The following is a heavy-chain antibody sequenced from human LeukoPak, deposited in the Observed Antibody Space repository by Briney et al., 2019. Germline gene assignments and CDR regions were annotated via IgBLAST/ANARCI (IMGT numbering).Heavy chain of an antibody. CDR1: GGSISSCY. J-gene: IGHJ4*02. D-gene: IGHD3-10*01. V-gene: IGHV4-59*01. Sequence: SETLSLTCTVSGGSISSCYWSWIRQPPGKGLEWIVYIYYSGSTNYNPSLKSRVTISVDTSKNQFSLKLSSVTAADTAVYYCASSRHSGMGISSFDYWGRGTLVTVSS. CDR2: IYYSGST. CDR3: ASSRHSGMGISSFDY.